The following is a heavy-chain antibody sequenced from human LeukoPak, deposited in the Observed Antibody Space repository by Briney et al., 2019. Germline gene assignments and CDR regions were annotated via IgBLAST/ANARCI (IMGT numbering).Heavy chain of an antibody. CDR3: ARHVRYGAVPHSSSWYHRTPPHFDY. CDR2: IYTSGST. J-gene: IGHJ4*02. Sequence: PSETLSLTCTVSGGSISSYYWSWIRQPPGKGLEWIGYIYTSGSTNYNPSLKSRVTISVDTSKNQFSLKLSSVTAADTAVYYCARHVRYGAVPHSSSWYHRTPPHFDYWGQGTLVTVSS. CDR1: GGSISSYY. D-gene: IGHD6-13*01. V-gene: IGHV4-4*09.